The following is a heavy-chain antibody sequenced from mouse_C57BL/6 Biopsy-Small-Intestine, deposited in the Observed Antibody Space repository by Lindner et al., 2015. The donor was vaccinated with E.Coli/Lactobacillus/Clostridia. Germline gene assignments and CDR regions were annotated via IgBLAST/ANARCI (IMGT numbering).Heavy chain of an antibody. Sequence: VQLQESGAELVRPGTSVKVSCKASGYTFTNYWIGWAKQRPGHGLEWIGDIYPGGGYTNYNEKFKGKATLTADKSSSTAYMQFSSLTSEDSAIYYCARSLPPGGAMDYWGQGTSVTVSS. CDR3: ARSLPPGGAMDY. CDR2: IYPGGGYT. D-gene: IGHD2-10*01. J-gene: IGHJ4*01. V-gene: IGHV1-63*01. CDR1: GYTFTNYW.